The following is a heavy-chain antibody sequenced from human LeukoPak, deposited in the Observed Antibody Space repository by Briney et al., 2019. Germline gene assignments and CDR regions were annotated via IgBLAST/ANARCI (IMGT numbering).Heavy chain of an antibody. D-gene: IGHD1-1*01. CDR3: ARLSGTSVTTSRVLDY. CDR1: GFTFTTYA. Sequence: SGGSLRLSCAASGFTFTTYAMIGVRRARGKGLEGVSGISGRADATYYAESVQGRFTISRDNPENTISLQMKSLGAGDTAVYYCARLSGTSVTTSRVLDYWGQGTMVTVSS. J-gene: IGHJ3*01. CDR2: ISGRADAT. V-gene: IGHV3-23*01.